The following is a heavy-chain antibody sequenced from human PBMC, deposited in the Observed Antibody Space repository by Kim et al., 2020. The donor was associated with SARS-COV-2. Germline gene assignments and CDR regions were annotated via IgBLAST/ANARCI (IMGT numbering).Heavy chain of an antibody. CDR3: ARSLVYYGMDV. Sequence: NKYYAASGKGRFTISRDNSKNTLYRQMNSLRAEDTAVYYCARSLVYYGMDVWGQGTTVTVSS. D-gene: IGHD2-2*01. CDR2: NK. V-gene: IGHV3-33*01. J-gene: IGHJ6*02.